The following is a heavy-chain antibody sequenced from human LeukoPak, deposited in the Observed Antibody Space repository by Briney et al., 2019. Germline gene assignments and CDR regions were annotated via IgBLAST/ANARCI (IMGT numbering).Heavy chain of an antibody. CDR3: ARDGGHYYGSGRAVTGWFDP. J-gene: IGHJ5*02. V-gene: IGHV4-4*07. CDR2: IYTSGST. CDR1: GGSISSYY. Sequence: SETLSLTCTVSGGSISSYYWSWIRQPAGKGLEWIGRIYTSGSTNYNPSLKSRVTMSVDTSKNQFSLKLSSVTAADTAVYYCARDGGHYYGSGRAVTGWFDPWGQGTLVTVSS. D-gene: IGHD3-10*01.